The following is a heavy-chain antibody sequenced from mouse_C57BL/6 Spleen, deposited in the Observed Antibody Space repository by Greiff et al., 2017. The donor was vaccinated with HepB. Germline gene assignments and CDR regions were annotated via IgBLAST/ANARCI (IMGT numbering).Heavy chain of an antibody. D-gene: IGHD1-1*01. J-gene: IGHJ1*03. V-gene: IGHV1-55*01. CDR3: AKLHYFDV. Sequence: QVQLQQPGAELVKPGASVKMSCKASGYTFTSYWITWVKQRPGQGLEWIGDIYPGSGSTNYNGKFKGKATLTADKSSSTAYMQLSSLTSEDSAVYFCAKLHYFDVWGTGTTVTVSS. CDR1: GYTFTSYW. CDR2: IYPGSGST.